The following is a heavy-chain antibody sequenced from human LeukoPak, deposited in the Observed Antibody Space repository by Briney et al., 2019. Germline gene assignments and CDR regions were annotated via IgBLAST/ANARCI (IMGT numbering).Heavy chain of an antibody. D-gene: IGHD6-19*01. CDR3: TTEILFFGGWWGDY. J-gene: IGHJ4*02. CDR1: GFTFSNAW. Sequence: GGSLRLSCAASGFTFSNAWMSWVRQAPGKGLEWVGRIKSKTDGGTTDYAAPVKGRFTISRDDSKNTLYLQMNSLKTEDTAVYYCTTEILFFGGWWGDYWGQGTLVTVSS. V-gene: IGHV3-15*01. CDR2: IKSKTDGGTT.